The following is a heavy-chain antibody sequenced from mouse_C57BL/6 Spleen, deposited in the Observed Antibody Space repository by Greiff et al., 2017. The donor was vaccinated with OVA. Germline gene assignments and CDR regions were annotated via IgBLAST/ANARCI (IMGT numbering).Heavy chain of an antibody. J-gene: IGHJ2*01. D-gene: IGHD2-4*01. Sequence: EVKLEESGGGLVQPGGSMKLSCVASGFTFSNYWMNWVRQSPEKGLEWVAQIRLKSDNYATHYAESVKGRFTISRDDSKSSVYLQMNNLRAEDTGIYYCTDDYDADYWGQGTTLTVSS. CDR3: TDDYDADY. CDR2: IRLKSDNYAT. CDR1: GFTFSNYW. V-gene: IGHV6-3*01.